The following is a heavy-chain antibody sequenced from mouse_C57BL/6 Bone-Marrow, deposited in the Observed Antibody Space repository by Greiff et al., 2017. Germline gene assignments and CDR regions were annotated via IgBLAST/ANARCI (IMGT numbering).Heavy chain of an antibody. D-gene: IGHD1-1*01. J-gene: IGHJ4*01. Sequence: EVQLVESGGGLVQPKGSLKLSCAASGFSFNTYAMNWVRQAPGKGLEWVARIRSKSNNYATYYADSVKDRFTISRDDSESMLYLQMNNLKTEDTAMYYCVGHHCGSIYSMDYLVHGFSVTVSS. V-gene: IGHV10-1*01. CDR3: VGHHCGSIYSMDY. CDR2: IRSKSNNYAT. CDR1: GFSFNTYA.